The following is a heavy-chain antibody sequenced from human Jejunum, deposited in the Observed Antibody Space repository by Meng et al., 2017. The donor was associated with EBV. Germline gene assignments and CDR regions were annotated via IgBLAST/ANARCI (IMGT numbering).Heavy chain of an antibody. J-gene: IGHJ4*02. CDR3: TRAGYYRFDY. Sequence: EGQVVGSGGGLVQPGGSLRLSCAASGFTLSDHWIHWVRQAPGEGLMWVSRINPDGRTINYGDSVKGRFTISRDNAKNTVYLQMNSLRAEDTAVYYCTRAGYYRFDYWGQGALVTVSS. CDR1: GFTLSDHW. CDR2: INPDGRTI. V-gene: IGHV3-74*01. D-gene: IGHD1-26*01.